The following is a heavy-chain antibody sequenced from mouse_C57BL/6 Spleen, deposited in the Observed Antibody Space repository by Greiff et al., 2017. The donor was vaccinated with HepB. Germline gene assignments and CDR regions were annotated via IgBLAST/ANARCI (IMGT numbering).Heavy chain of an antibody. D-gene: IGHD1-1*01. CDR1: GYTFTSYW. CDR3: ARDYFGSSFYYAMDY. V-gene: IGHV1-52*01. J-gene: IGHJ4*01. Sequence: VQLQQSGAELVRPGSSVKLSCKASGYTFTSYWMHWVKQRPIQGLEWIGNIDPSDSETHYNQKFKDKATLTVDKSSSTAYMQLSSLSSQDSAVYYCARDYFGSSFYYAMDYWGQRASVTVSS. CDR2: IDPSDSET.